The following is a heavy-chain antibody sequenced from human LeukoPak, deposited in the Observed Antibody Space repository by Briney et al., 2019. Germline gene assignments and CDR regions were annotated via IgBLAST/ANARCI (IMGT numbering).Heavy chain of an antibody. J-gene: IGHJ4*02. Sequence: GGSLRLSCAASGLTFSSYAMSWVRQAPGKGLEWVSAISGSGGSTYYADSVKGRFTISRDNSKNTLYLHMNSLRAEDTAVYYCAKAAVDHSGSYSPDYWGQGTLVTVSS. CDR1: GLTFSSYA. CDR3: AKAAVDHSGSYSPDY. V-gene: IGHV3-23*01. D-gene: IGHD3-10*01. CDR2: ISGSGGST.